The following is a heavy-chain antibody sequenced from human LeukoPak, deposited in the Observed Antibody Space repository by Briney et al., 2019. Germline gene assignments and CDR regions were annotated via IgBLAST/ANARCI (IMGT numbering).Heavy chain of an antibody. V-gene: IGHV1-3*01. CDR1: GYTFTSYA. J-gene: IGHJ4*02. CDR2: INAGNGNT. D-gene: IGHD6-19*01. CDR3: ARVVGWYHYFDY. Sequence: ASVKVSCKASGYTFTSYAMHWVRQAPGQRLEWMGWINAGNGNTKYSQKFQDRVTITRDTSARTAYMELRSLRSEDTAVYYCARVVGWYHYFDYWGQGALVTVSS.